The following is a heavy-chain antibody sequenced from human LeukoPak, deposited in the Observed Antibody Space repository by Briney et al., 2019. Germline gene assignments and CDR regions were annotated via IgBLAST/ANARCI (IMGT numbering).Heavy chain of an antibody. V-gene: IGHV3-30*02. J-gene: IGHJ4*02. D-gene: IGHD2-2*01. Sequence: SGGSLRLSCAASGFTFSSYGMHWVRQAPGKGLEWVAFIRYDGSNKYYADSVKGRFTISRDNSKNTLYLQMNSLRAEDTAVYYCAKGRDIVVVPAAPADYWGQGTLVTVSS. CDR3: AKGRDIVVVPAAPADY. CDR1: GFTFSSYG. CDR2: IRYDGSNK.